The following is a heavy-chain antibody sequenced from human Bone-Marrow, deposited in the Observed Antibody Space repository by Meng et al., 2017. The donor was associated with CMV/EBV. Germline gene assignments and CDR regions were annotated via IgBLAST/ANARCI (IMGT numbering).Heavy chain of an antibody. D-gene: IGHD3-3*01. J-gene: IGHJ4*02. Sequence: GSLRLSCTVSGGSISSSSYYWSWIRQPPGKGLEWIGYIYYSGSTNYNPSLKSRVTISVDTSKNQFSLKLSSVTAADTAVYYCARGRFGVVIIWGQGTLVTVSS. V-gene: IGHV4-61*01. CDR1: GGSISSSSYY. CDR2: IYYSGST. CDR3: ARGRFGVVII.